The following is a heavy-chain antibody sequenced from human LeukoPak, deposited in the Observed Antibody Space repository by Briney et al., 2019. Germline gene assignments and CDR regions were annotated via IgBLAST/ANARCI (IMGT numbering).Heavy chain of an antibody. D-gene: IGHD2-15*01. V-gene: IGHV4-38-2*02. J-gene: IGHJ5*02. CDR2: IYHSGST. CDR1: GYSISSGYY. Sequence: SEILSLTCTVSGYSISSGYYWGWIRQPPGKGLEWIGSIYHSGSTYYNPSLKSRVTISVDTSKNQFSLKLSSVTAADTAVYYCARGVSVVAASYNWFDPWGQGTLVTVSS. CDR3: ARGVSVVAASYNWFDP.